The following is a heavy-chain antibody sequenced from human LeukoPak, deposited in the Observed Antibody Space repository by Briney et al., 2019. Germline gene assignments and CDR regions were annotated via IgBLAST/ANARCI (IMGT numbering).Heavy chain of an antibody. D-gene: IGHD3-3*01. CDR2: IVVGSGNT. V-gene: IGHV1-58*01. J-gene: IGHJ4*01. CDR1: GFTFTSSA. Sequence: GTSVKVSCKASGFTFTSSAVQWVRQARGQRLEWIGWIVVGSGNTNYAQKFQERVTITRDMSTSTAYMELSSLRSEDTAVYYCAKDQGSGHGSYTWGTFDYWGPETLVTVFS. CDR3: AKDQGSGHGSYTWGTFDY.